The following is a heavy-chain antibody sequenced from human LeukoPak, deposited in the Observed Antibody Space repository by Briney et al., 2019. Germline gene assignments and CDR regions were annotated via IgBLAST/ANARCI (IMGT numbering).Heavy chain of an antibody. Sequence: GGSLGLSCAASGFTFSSYEMNWVRQAPGKGLKWVSYISSSGSTIYYADSVKGRFTISRDNAKNSLYLQMNSLRAEDTAVYYCARDWGSGSLNRPDAFDIWGQGTMVTVSS. CDR2: ISSSGSTI. CDR3: ARDWGSGSLNRPDAFDI. J-gene: IGHJ3*02. CDR1: GFTFSSYE. V-gene: IGHV3-48*03. D-gene: IGHD3-10*01.